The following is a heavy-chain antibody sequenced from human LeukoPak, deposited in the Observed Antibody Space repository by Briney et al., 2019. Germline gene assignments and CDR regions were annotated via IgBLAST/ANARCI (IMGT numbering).Heavy chain of an antibody. J-gene: IGHJ4*02. CDR3: ARDWEQWLVGTFSNTLDY. Sequence: GGSLRLSCVASGFTFSSYAINWVRQAPGRGLEWVSIISGSGDNTNYADSVKGRFTISRDNSKNTLYLQMNSLRAEDTAVYYCARDWEQWLVGTFSNTLDYWGQGTLVTVSS. V-gene: IGHV3-23*01. CDR2: ISGSGDNT. CDR1: GFTFSSYA. D-gene: IGHD6-19*01.